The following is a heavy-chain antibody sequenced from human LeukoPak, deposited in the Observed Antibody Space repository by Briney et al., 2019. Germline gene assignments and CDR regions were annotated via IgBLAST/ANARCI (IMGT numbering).Heavy chain of an antibody. J-gene: IGHJ4*02. CDR2: ISGSGGST. V-gene: IGHV3-23*01. CDR3: AKPSSSWSSFDY. D-gene: IGHD6-13*01. Sequence: PGGSLRLSCAASGFTFSSYATGWVRQAPGKGLEWVSAISGSGGSTYYADSVKGRFTISRDNSKNTLYLQMNSLRAEDTAVYYCAKPSSSWSSFDYWGQGTLVTVSS. CDR1: GFTFSSYA.